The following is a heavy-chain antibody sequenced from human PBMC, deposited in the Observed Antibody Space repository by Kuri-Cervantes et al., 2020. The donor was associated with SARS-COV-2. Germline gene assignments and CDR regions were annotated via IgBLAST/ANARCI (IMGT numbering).Heavy chain of an antibody. D-gene: IGHD1-26*01. V-gene: IGHV3-33*01. CDR1: GFNFSNYG. CDR2: IWYDGSNK. Sequence: GESLKISCVASGFNFSNYGMHWVRQAPGKGLEWVSAIWYDGSNKHYRDSVKGRFTVSRDNSKKTLYVDMNSLRAEDTAVYYCAREGDYSGSLSGVDYWGQGTLVTVSS. CDR3: AREGDYSGSLSGVDY. J-gene: IGHJ4*02.